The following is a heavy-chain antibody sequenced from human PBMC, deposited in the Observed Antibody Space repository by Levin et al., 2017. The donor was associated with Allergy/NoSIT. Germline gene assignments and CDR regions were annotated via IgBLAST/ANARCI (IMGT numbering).Heavy chain of an antibody. CDR2: ISYDGSNN. CDR1: GFTLSSYA. J-gene: IGHJ4*02. D-gene: IGHD3-10*01. Sequence: GESLKISCAASGFTLSSYAMHWVRQAPGKGLEWVAVISYDGSNNFYADSVKGRFTISRDNSKNTLYLQMNSLRPEDTAVYYCAKDPDSFASGSYFNVGTFDYWGQGTLVTVSS. V-gene: IGHV3-30*04. CDR3: AKDPDSFASGSYFNVGTFDY.